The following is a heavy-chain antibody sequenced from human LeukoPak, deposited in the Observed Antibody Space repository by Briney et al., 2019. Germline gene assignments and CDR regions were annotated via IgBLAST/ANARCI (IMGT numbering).Heavy chain of an antibody. J-gene: IGHJ4*02. D-gene: IGHD1-20*01. CDR1: GFTFSSYS. CDR2: ISSSSSYI. Sequence: GGSLRLPCAASGFTFSSYSMNWVRQAPGKGLEWVSSISSSSSYIYYADSVKGRFTISRDNAKNSLYLQMNSLRAEDTAVYYCARDITGGFDDYWGQGTLVTVSS. CDR3: ARDITGGFDDY. V-gene: IGHV3-21*01.